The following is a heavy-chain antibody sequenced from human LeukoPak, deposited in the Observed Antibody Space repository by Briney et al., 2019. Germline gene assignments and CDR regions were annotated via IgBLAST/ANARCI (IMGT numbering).Heavy chain of an antibody. Sequence: GGSLRLSCTGSGFTFSSYNMNWVRQAPGKGLEWVSTITSTSTYIAYADSVKGRFTISRDNADNSVYLQMNSLRADDTAIYYCAKERLHGMDVWGQGTSVTVSS. CDR1: GFTFSSYN. J-gene: IGHJ6*02. V-gene: IGHV3-21*01. CDR3: AKERLHGMDV. CDR2: ITSTSTYI.